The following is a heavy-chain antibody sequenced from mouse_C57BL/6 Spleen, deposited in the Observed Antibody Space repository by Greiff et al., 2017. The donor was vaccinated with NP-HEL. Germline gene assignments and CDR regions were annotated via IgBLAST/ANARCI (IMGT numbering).Heavy chain of an antibody. CDR3: ARWAGVVYYAMDY. CDR2: INPNNGGT. CDR1: GYTFTDYY. J-gene: IGHJ4*01. V-gene: IGHV1-26*01. Sequence: EVQLQQSGPELVKPGASVKISCKASGYTFTDYYMNWVKQSHGKSLEWIGDINPNNGGTSYNQKFKGKATLTVDKSSSTAYMELRSLTSEDSAVYYCARWAGVVYYAMDYWGQGTSVTVSS. D-gene: IGHD3-3*01.